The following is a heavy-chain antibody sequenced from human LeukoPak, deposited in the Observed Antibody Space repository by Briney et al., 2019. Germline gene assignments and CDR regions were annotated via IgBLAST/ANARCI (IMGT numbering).Heavy chain of an antibody. CDR1: GGSISSYY. J-gene: IGHJ5*02. V-gene: IGHV4-59*01. CDR3: ARSIRFLECRFDP. D-gene: IGHD3-3*01. CDR2: IYYSGST. Sequence: SETLSLTCTVSGGSISSYYWSWIRQPPGKGVEWIGYIYYSGSTDYNPSLKSRVTISVDTSKNQFSLKLSSVTAADTAVYYCARSIRFLECRFDPWGQGTLVTVSS.